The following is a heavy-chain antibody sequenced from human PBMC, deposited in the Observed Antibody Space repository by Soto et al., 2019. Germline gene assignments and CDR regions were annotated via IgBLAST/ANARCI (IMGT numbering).Heavy chain of an antibody. CDR3: ARGVKVVAATKLGLNWFDP. V-gene: IGHV4-59*01. D-gene: IGHD2-15*01. Sequence: PSETLSLTCTVSGGSISSYYWSWIRQPPGKGLEWIGYIYYSGSTNYNPSLKSRVTISVDTSKNQFSLKLSSVTAADTAVYYCARGVKVVAATKLGLNWFDPWGQGTLVTVSS. J-gene: IGHJ5*02. CDR2: IYYSGST. CDR1: GGSISSYY.